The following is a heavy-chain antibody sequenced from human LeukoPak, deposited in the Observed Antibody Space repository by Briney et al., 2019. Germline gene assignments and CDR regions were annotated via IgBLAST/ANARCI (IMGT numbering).Heavy chain of an antibody. J-gene: IGHJ4*02. CDR2: INPNNVGT. V-gene: IGHV1-2*02. D-gene: IGHD6-6*01. CDR1: DYTFTDYY. CDR3: ARGPSTAAFDY. Sequence: ASVKVSCKASDYTFTDYYLHWFRQAPGQGLEWMGWINPNNVGTNYAQSFQGRVTMTRHTSITTAYMELSSLRSDDTAVYYCARGPSTAAFDYWGQGTLVTVSS.